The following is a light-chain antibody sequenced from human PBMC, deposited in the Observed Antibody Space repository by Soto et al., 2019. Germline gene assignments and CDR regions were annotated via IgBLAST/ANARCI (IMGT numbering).Light chain of an antibody. CDR1: QSISSW. CDR3: QQYKSYSGT. Sequence: DIQMTQSPSTLSASVGDRVTITCRASQSISSWLAWYQQKPGKAPKLLIYDASSLESGVPSRFSGSGSGTECTLTISSLQPDDFATYYCQQYKSYSGTFGQGTKVEIK. CDR2: DAS. J-gene: IGKJ1*01. V-gene: IGKV1-5*01.